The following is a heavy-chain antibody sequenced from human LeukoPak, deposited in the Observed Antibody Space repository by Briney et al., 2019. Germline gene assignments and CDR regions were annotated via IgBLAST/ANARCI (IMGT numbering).Heavy chain of an antibody. D-gene: IGHD3-22*01. J-gene: IGHJ3*02. CDR2: IYYSVST. CDR1: GGSVSSSSYY. CDR3: ARGRGYDSSGYYYVSRAFDI. V-gene: IGHV4-39*07. Sequence: SETLSLTCTVSGGSVSSSSYYWGWTRQPPGKGLEWIGSIYYSVSTYYNPSLKSRVTISVDTSKHQFSLKLSSVTAADTAVYYCARGRGYDSSGYYYVSRAFDIWGQGTMVTVSS.